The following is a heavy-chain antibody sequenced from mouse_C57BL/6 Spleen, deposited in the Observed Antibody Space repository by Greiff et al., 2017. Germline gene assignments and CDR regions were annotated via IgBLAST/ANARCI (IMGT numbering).Heavy chain of an antibody. Sequence: VQLQQSGAELVKPGASVKLSCKASGYTFTEYTIHWVKQRSGQGLEWIGWFYPGSGSIKYNEKFKDKATLTADKSSSTVYMELSRLTSEDSAVDFCARHGRAYYYGSRWYFDVWGTGTTVTVSS. V-gene: IGHV1-62-2*01. D-gene: IGHD1-1*01. CDR1: GYTFTEYT. J-gene: IGHJ1*03. CDR3: ARHGRAYYYGSRWYFDV. CDR2: FYPGSGSI.